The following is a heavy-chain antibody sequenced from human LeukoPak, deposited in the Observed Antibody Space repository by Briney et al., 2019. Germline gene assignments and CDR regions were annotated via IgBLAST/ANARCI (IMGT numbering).Heavy chain of an antibody. CDR3: ARAPMGRGALY. V-gene: IGHV3-53*01. D-gene: IGHD3-10*01. J-gene: IGHJ4*02. Sequence: PGGSLRLSCGVSGFSVSNNHMSWVRQAPGKGLEWLSVLFSGASTNYADSVKGRFTISRDQSKNTLFLQMNNLRVEDTAVYYCARAPMGRGALYWGQGTLVTVNS. CDR2: LFSGAST. CDR1: GFSVSNNH.